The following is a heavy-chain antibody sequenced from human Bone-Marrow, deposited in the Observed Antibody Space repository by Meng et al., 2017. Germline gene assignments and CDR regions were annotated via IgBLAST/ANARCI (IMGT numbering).Heavy chain of an antibody. CDR3: VRDVHHPWFS. D-gene: IGHD3-10*01. Sequence: EVQLVEAGGGLCQPGGFVRLSCAASGFTFSSNWMHWVRQAPGKGLVWVSCINNDGSGTGYADSVKGRFTISRDNAKNTLYLQMNSLRAEDTAVYYCVRDVHHPWFSWGQGTLVTVSS. CDR2: INNDGSGT. V-gene: IGHV3-74*01. J-gene: IGHJ5*02. CDR1: GFTFSSNW.